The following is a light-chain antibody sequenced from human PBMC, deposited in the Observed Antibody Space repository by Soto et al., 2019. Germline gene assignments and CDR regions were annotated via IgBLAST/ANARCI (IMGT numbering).Light chain of an antibody. Sequence: EIVMTQSPATLSVSPGERATLSCRASQSVSSNLAWYQQIPGQAPRLLIYGASTRDTVIQARFSGSGSGTEFTLTISSLQSEDFAVYYCQQYNNWPPWTFGQGTKVEIK. CDR2: GAS. CDR1: QSVSSN. V-gene: IGKV3-15*01. J-gene: IGKJ1*01. CDR3: QQYNNWPPWT.